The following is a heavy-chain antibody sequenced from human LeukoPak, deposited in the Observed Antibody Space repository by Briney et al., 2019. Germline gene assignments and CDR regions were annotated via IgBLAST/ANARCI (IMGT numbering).Heavy chain of an antibody. CDR2: MNPNSGSI. CDR1: GYPFSTYD. CDR3: ARRSCSVGGCYHWIDP. D-gene: IGHD2-15*01. V-gene: IGHV1-8*01. J-gene: IGHJ5*02. Sequence: ASVKVSCKTSGYPFSTYDINWVRQATGQGLEWMGWMNPNSGSIAYAQKFQGRVTMTRNTSISTAYIELSSLRSEDTAVYFCARRSCSVGGCYHWIDPWGQGTLVTVSS.